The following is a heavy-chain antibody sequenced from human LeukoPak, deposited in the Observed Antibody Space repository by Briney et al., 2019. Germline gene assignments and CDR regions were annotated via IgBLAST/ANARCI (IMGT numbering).Heavy chain of an antibody. V-gene: IGHV4-34*01. CDR2: INHSGGT. J-gene: IGHJ6*03. CDR1: GGSFSGYY. Sequence: SETLSLTCAVYGGSFSGYYWSWIRQPPGRGLEWIGEINHSGGTNFNPSLKSRVTISIDTSKNQFSLNLRSVIAADTAVYYCARLGYTYGYMGEKYYYYYMDVWGRGTPVTVSS. CDR3: ARLGYTYGYMGEKYYYYYMDV. D-gene: IGHD5-18*01.